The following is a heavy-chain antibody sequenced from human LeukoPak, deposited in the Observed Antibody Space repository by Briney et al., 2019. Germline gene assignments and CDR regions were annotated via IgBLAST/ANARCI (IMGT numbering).Heavy chain of an antibody. CDR3: ARVRYYDFWSGYHADY. J-gene: IGHJ4*02. Sequence: ASVKVSCKASGYTFTSYDINWVRQATRQGLEWMGWISAYNGNTNYAQKLQGRVTMTTDTSTSTAYMELRSLRSDDTAVYYCARVRYYDFWSGYHADYWGQGTLVTVSS. V-gene: IGHV1-18*01. D-gene: IGHD3-3*01. CDR1: GYTFTSYD. CDR2: ISAYNGNT.